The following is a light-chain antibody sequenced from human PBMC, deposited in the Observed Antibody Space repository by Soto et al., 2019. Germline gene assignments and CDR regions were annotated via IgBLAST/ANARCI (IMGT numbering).Light chain of an antibody. CDR3: MQALHTPWT. CDR1: QSLLQSNGNNY. CDR2: LGS. Sequence: DIVLTQSPLSLPVTPGEPXSISCRSSQSLLQSNGNNYLDWYLQKPGQSPQVLIYLGSNRASGVPDRFSGSGSGTDFTLKISRVEAEDVGVYYCMQALHTPWTFGQGTKVEIK. J-gene: IGKJ1*01. V-gene: IGKV2-28*01.